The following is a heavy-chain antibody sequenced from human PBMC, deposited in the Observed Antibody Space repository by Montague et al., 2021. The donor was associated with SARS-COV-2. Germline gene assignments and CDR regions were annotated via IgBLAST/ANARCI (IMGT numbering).Heavy chain of an antibody. CDR1: VGSISSSSYY. CDR2: IYSSGST. V-gene: IGHV4-39*07. CDR3: AREGGCFSRGSYYFDY. D-gene: IGHD4/OR15-4a*01. Sequence: SETLSLTCTVSVGSISSSSYYWGWIRQPPGKGLEWIGSIYSSGSTYYNPSLKSRVTISVDTSKNQFSLKLSSVTAADTAVYYCAREGGCFSRGSYYFDYWGQGTLVTVSS. J-gene: IGHJ4*02.